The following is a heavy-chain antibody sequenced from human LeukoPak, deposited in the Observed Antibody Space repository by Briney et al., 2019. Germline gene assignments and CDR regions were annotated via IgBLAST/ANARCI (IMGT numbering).Heavy chain of an antibody. D-gene: IGHD3-16*01. CDR2: IYYSGST. CDR3: SRLRGGYYYYYYYMDV. Sequence: SETLSLTXTVSGGSISSSSYYWGWIRQPPGKGLEWIGSIYYSGSTNYNPSLKSRVTISVDTSKNQFSLKLSSLTAADTAVHYRSRLRGGYYYYYYYMDVWGKGTTVTVSS. V-gene: IGHV4-39*07. CDR1: GGSISSSSYY. J-gene: IGHJ6*03.